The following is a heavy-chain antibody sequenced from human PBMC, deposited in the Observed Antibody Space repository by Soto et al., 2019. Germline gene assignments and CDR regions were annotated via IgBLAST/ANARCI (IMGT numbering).Heavy chain of an antibody. J-gene: IGHJ4*02. CDR3: ARGGEGYYSSSSRAPSSGWYMNDY. D-gene: IGHD6-19*01. CDR1: GGTFSSNT. CDR2: IIPILGTA. Sequence: SVKVSCKASGGTFSSNTISWVQQAPGQGLEWMGRIIPILGTANYAQKFQGRVTITADESTSTAYMELSSLRSEDTAVYYCARGGEGYYSSSSRAPSSGWYMNDYWGQGTLVTVSS. V-gene: IGHV1-69*08.